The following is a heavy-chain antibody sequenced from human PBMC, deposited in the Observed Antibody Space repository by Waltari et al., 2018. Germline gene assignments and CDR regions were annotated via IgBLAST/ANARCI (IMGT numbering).Heavy chain of an antibody. CDR1: GFTFNNYA. J-gene: IGHJ4*02. D-gene: IGHD3-10*01. Sequence: EVQLLESGGGLIPPGGSLTLSCAASGFTFNNYAMNWIRQAPGKGREWVSVIDSGGGAYYADSVKGRFTISRDNSKNTLYLQMSSLRLEDTAVYYCVKETAYGYYFDNWGQGTLVSVSS. CDR3: VKETAYGYYFDN. V-gene: IGHV3-23*03. CDR2: IDSGGGA.